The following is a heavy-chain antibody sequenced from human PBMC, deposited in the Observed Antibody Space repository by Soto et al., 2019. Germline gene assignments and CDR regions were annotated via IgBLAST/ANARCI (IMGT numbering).Heavy chain of an antibody. Sequence: GGSLRLSCAASGFAFSGYGMHWVRQAPGKGLEWVALIWCDGSKTYHADSVKGRFAISRDDSKSTLFLQMSSLRVDDTAVYYCVRDPATVTSYFDYWGQGALVTVSS. J-gene: IGHJ4*02. CDR1: GFAFSGYG. CDR2: IWCDGSKT. D-gene: IGHD4-17*01. CDR3: VRDPATVTSYFDY. V-gene: IGHV3-33*01.